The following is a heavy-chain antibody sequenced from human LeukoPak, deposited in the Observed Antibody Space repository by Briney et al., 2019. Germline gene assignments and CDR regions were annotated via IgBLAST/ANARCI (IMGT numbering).Heavy chain of an antibody. Sequence: ASVKVSCKASGYTFTSYYMHWVRQAPGQGLEWMGIINPSGGSTSYAQKFQGRVTMTRDTSISTAYMELSRLKSDDTAMYYCARNNEAYSSSWYYYWFDPWGQGTLVTVSS. CDR3: ARNNEAYSSSWYYYWFDP. CDR1: GYTFTSYY. CDR2: INPSGGST. D-gene: IGHD6-13*01. J-gene: IGHJ5*02. V-gene: IGHV1-46*01.